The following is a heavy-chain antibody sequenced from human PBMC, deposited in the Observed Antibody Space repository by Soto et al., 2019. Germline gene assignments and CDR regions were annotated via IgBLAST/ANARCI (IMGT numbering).Heavy chain of an antibody. J-gene: IGHJ4*02. D-gene: IGHD5-18*01. V-gene: IGHV3-48*01. CDR3: ARGHSIDY. Sequence: EVQLVESGGGLVQPGGSLRLSCAASGFPFSSYSMNWVRQAPGKGLEWLSYISGTSNNIYYADSVRGRFTISRDNAKNSLYLQMNSRRAEDTAVYYCARGHSIDYWGQGTLVTVSS. CDR2: ISGTSNNI. CDR1: GFPFSSYS.